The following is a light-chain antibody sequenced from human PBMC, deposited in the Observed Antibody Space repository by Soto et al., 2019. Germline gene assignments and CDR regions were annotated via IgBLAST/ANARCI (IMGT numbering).Light chain of an antibody. CDR3: QQCDSYPYT. J-gene: IGKJ2*01. CDR2: DAS. CDR1: QSISSW. V-gene: IGKV1-5*01. Sequence: DIEMTQSPSPLSASVGDRVSITCRASQSISSWLAWYQQKPGKAPKLLIYDASSLESGVPSRFSGSGSGTQFTLSISSLQPDDFATYYCQQCDSYPYTFGQGTNLEIK.